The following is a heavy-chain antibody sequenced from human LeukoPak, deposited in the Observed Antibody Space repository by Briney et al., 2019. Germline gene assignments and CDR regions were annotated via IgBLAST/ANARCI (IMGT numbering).Heavy chain of an antibody. J-gene: IGHJ6*02. CDR1: GFTFSTYW. D-gene: IGHD5-18*01. Sequence: GGSLRLSCAASGFTFSTYWMHWVRQAPGKGLVWVSRINPDGTTTSYADSVKGRFTISRDNAKDTVYLQMNSLRAEDTAVYYCARSRAARYYYGMDVWGQGTTVTVSS. CDR2: INPDGTTT. V-gene: IGHV3-74*01. CDR3: ARSRAARYYYGMDV.